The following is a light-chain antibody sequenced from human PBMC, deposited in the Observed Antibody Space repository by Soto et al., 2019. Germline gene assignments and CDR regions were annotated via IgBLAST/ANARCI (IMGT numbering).Light chain of an antibody. CDR3: QQYGFSSYT. J-gene: IGKJ2*01. V-gene: IGKV3-20*01. CDR2: GAS. CDR1: QSITSNY. Sequence: EIVLTQSPGTLSLSPGERATLFCRASQSITSNYLAWYQQQPGQAPRLLIYGASNRATAIPDRFSGSGSGTDFTLTISRLEPEDFAMYYCQQYGFSSYTFGQGTQLEIK.